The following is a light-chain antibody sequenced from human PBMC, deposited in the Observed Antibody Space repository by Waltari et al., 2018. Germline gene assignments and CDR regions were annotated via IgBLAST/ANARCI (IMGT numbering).Light chain of an antibody. CDR2: EVS. CDR3: SSYTTSSAPGV. V-gene: IGLV2-14*01. Sequence: QSALTQPASVSGSPGQSITISCSGTDRDVGAYDLVSWYQQHPGKAPHLLIYEVSTRPSGISNRFSASKSGNTASLTISGLQAEDEADYYCSSYTTSSAPGVFGTGTRVTVL. J-gene: IGLJ1*01. CDR1: DRDVGAYDL.